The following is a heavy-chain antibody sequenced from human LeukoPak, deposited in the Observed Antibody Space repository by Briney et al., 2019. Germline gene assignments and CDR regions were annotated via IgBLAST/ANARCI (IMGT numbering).Heavy chain of an antibody. CDR3: ARAQDIFGDDWRAFDY. CDR1: GYTFTAYY. Sequence: ASVKVSCKASGYTFTAYYLHWVRQAPEQGLEWMGWINPNNGGTNYAQKLQGRVTMTRDPSINTAYMELSSLTSDDTAVYYCARAQDIFGDDWRAFDYWGQGTLVTVSS. D-gene: IGHD2-21*02. J-gene: IGHJ4*02. CDR2: INPNNGGT. V-gene: IGHV1-2*02.